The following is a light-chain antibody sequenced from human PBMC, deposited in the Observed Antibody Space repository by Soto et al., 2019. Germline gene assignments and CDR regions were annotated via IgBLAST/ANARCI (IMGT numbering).Light chain of an antibody. CDR3: SSYTSSSTLGV. CDR2: EFN. CDR1: SSDVGGYNY. V-gene: IGLV2-14*01. J-gene: IGLJ1*01. Sequence: QSALTQPASVSGSPGQSSTISCTGTSSDVGGYNYVSWYQQHPGKAPKLMIYEFNNRPSGVSNRFSGSRSGSTASLTISGLLAEDEADYYCSSYTSSSTLGVFGTGTKVTVL.